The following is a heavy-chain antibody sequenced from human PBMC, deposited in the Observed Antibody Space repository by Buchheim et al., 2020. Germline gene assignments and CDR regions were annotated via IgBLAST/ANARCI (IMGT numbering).Heavy chain of an antibody. Sequence: EVQLVESGGGLIQPGGSLRLSCAVSEFIVSSDIVSWVRQAPGKGLEWVSIIHPAGNTYYADSVKGRFTISRDDSKNTRYLQMNSLSVEDTAVYYCANRGRWGQGTL. CDR2: IHPAGNT. J-gene: IGHJ4*02. CDR1: EFIVSSDI. V-gene: IGHV3-53*01. CDR3: ANRGR.